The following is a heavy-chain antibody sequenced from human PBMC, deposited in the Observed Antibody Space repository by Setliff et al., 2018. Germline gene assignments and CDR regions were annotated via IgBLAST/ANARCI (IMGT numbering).Heavy chain of an antibody. D-gene: IGHD3-10*01. CDR3: ASYYYGSGSSYIPPHFDY. CDR1: GFAFGDHY. CDR2: IASNGYFT. V-gene: IGHV3-11*04. Sequence: PGGSLRLSCAASGFAFGDHYMSWIRQAPGKGLEWLAYIASNGYFTDYADAVKGRFVISRDNSQNSLHLQINGLRVEDTAVYYCASYYYGSGSSYIPPHFDYWGLGTLVTVSS. J-gene: IGHJ4*02.